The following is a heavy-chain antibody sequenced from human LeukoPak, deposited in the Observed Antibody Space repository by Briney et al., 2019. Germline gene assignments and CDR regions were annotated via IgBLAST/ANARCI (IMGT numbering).Heavy chain of an antibody. D-gene: IGHD3-16*01. CDR2: ISNSRTTI. Sequence: PGGSLRLSCAASGFTFGSYNMNWVRQAPGKGLEWISCISNSRTTIYYADSVKGRFTISRDNAKSSLYLQMNSLRAEDTAVYYCARDMITFGGVTAPVDYWGQGTLVTVSS. CDR3: ARDMITFGGVTAPVDY. CDR1: GFTFGSYN. J-gene: IGHJ4*02. V-gene: IGHV3-48*01.